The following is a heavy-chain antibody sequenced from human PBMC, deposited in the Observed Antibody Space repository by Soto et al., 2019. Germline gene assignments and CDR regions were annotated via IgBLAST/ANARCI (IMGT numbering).Heavy chain of an antibody. Sequence: SETLSLTCTVSGGSISSSSYYWGWIRQPPGKGLEWIGSIYYSGSTYYNPSLKSRVTISVDTSKNQFSLKLSSVTAADTAVYYCARLGFSATPIYWGQGTLVTVSS. CDR2: IYYSGST. J-gene: IGHJ4*02. CDR1: GGSISSSSYY. CDR3: ARLGFSATPIY. V-gene: IGHV4-39*01. D-gene: IGHD2-15*01.